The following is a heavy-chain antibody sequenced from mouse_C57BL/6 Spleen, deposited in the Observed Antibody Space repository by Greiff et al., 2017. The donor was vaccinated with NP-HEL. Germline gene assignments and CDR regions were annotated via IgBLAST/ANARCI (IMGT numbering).Heavy chain of an antibody. D-gene: IGHD3-2*02. J-gene: IGHJ2*01. Sequence: QVQLQQPGAELVMPGASVKLSCKASGYTFTSYWMHWVKQRPGQGLEWIGEIDPSDSYTNYNQKFKGKSTLTVDKSSSTAYMQLSSLTSEDSAVYYCARGGSGYYIDYWGQGTTLTVSS. CDR3: ARGGSGYYIDY. CDR1: GYTFTSYW. V-gene: IGHV1-69*01. CDR2: IDPSDSYT.